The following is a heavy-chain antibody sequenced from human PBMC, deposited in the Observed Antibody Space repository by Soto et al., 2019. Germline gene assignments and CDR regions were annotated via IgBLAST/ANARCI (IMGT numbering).Heavy chain of an antibody. CDR1: GFTFSSYS. V-gene: IGHV3-21*01. CDR2: ISSSSSYI. D-gene: IGHD2-8*01. CDR3: ARDLIGFNVLVDY. Sequence: GGSLRLSCAASGFTFSSYSMNWVRQAPGKGLEWVSSISSSSSYIYYADSVKGRFTISRDNAKNSLYLQMNSLRAEDTAVYYCARDLIGFNVLVDYWGQGTLVTVSS. J-gene: IGHJ4*02.